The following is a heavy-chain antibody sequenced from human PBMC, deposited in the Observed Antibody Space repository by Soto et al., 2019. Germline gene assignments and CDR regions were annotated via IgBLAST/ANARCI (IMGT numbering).Heavy chain of an antibody. D-gene: IGHD2-8*01. CDR2: ISGYNGDT. V-gene: IGHV1-18*01. Sequence: QGQLVQSGPEVKKSGASVKVSCKASGYTFSRYGISWVRQAPGQGLEWMGWISGYNGDTKYAQKVQGRVTMTIDTAXXTAYMELRSLTSDDTAIYYCAKNGQPPYYYYGMDVWGQGTTVTVSS. CDR1: GYTFSRYG. J-gene: IGHJ6*02. CDR3: AKNGQPPYYYYGMDV.